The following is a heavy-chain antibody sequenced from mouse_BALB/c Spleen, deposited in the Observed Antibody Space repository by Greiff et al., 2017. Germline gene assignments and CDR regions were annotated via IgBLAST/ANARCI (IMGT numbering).Heavy chain of an antibody. Sequence: EVQLVESGGGLVKPGGSLKLSCAASGFTFSSYTMSWVRQTPEKRLEWVATISSGGSYTYYPDSVKGRFTISRDNAKNTLYLQMSSLKSEDTAMYYCTKFYDYDEGWFAYWGQGTLVTVSA. V-gene: IGHV5-6-4*01. J-gene: IGHJ3*01. CDR1: GFTFSSYT. CDR2: ISSGGSYT. CDR3: TKFYDYDEGWFAY. D-gene: IGHD2-4*01.